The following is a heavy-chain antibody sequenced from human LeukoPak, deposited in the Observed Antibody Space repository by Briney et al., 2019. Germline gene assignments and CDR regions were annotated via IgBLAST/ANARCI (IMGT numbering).Heavy chain of an antibody. J-gene: IGHJ6*02. CDR1: GYTFTSYG. V-gene: IGHV1-18*01. Sequence: ASVKVSCKASGYTFTSYGISWVRQAPGQGLEWMGWISAYNGNTNYAQKLQGRVTMTTDTSTSTAYMELRSLRSDDTAVYYCARDRVPIVRGVIPMDVWGQGTTVTVSS. D-gene: IGHD3-10*01. CDR3: ARDRVPIVRGVIPMDV. CDR2: ISAYNGNT.